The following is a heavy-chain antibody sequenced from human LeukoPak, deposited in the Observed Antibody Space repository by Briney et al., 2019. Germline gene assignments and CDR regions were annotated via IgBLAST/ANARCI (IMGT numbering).Heavy chain of an antibody. D-gene: IGHD3-3*01. CDR3: TRDYTDYDFWSGYKSYYYMDV. CDR2: IRSKAYGGTT. Sequence: GGSLRLSCTASGFTFGDYAMSWVRQAPGKGPEWVGFIRSKAYGGTTEYAASVKGRFTISRDDSKSIAYLQMNSLKTEDTAVYYCTRDYTDYDFWSGYKSYYYMDVWGKGTTVTVSS. J-gene: IGHJ6*03. CDR1: GFTFGDYA. V-gene: IGHV3-49*04.